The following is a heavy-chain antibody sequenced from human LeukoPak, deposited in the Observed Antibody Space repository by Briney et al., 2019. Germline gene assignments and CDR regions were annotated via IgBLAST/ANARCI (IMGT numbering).Heavy chain of an antibody. CDR1: GFTFSEAW. CDR3: GLGSGRSDFDY. CDR2: IKRKIDSGAI. J-gene: IGHJ4*02. Sequence: GGSLRLSCAVSGFTFSEAWMNWVRQAPGKGLEWVARIKRKIDSGAIDYAASVKGRFTISRDDSKNTVYLQMNSLTTEDTAVYYCGLGSGRSDFDYWGQGTLVTVSS. D-gene: IGHD3-10*01. V-gene: IGHV3-15*01.